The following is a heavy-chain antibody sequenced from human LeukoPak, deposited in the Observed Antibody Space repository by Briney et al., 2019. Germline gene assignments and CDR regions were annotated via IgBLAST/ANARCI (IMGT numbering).Heavy chain of an antibody. Sequence: PSETLSLTCTVSGGSISSGGYYWRWIRQHPGKGLEWIGYIYYSGSTYYNPSLKSRVTISVDTSKNQFSLKLSSVTAADTAVYYCARDRGLDDYWHFDLWGRGTLVTVSS. D-gene: IGHD6-19*01. V-gene: IGHV4-31*03. CDR2: IYYSGST. CDR1: GGSISSGGYY. J-gene: IGHJ2*01. CDR3: ARDRGLDDYWHFDL.